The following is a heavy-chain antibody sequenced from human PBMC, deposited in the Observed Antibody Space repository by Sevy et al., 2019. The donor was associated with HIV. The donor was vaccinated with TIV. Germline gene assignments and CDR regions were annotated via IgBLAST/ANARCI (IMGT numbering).Heavy chain of an antibody. CDR1: GGSISSYY. Sequence: SETLSLTCTVSGGSISSYYWSWIRQPPGKGLEWIGYIYYSGSTNYNPSLKSRVTTSVDTSKNQFSLKLSSVTAADTAVYYCARVSKETYYDFVEYFDYWGQGTLVTVSS. CDR2: IYYSGST. CDR3: ARVSKETYYDFVEYFDY. D-gene: IGHD3-3*01. J-gene: IGHJ4*02. V-gene: IGHV4-59*01.